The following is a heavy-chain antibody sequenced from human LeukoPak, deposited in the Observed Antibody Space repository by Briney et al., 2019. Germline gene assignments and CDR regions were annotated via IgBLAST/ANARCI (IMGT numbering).Heavy chain of an antibody. V-gene: IGHV3-11*04. Sequence: GGSLRLSCVASGLTSSDYYMGWIRQAPGRGLEWLSYISGSGSDINYAESVRGRFAISRDNAKNSLYLQLNSLRPEDTAVYYCATGPQMRETAYWGQGTPVTVSS. CDR2: ISGSGSDI. CDR1: GLTSSDYY. D-gene: IGHD2-21*02. CDR3: ATGPQMRETAY. J-gene: IGHJ4*02.